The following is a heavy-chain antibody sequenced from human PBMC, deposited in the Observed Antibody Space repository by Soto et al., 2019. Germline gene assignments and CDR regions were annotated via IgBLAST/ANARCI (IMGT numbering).Heavy chain of an antibody. D-gene: IGHD2-8*01. CDR3: ARARPDIVQMVGETPGYYGMGV. J-gene: IGHJ6*02. V-gene: IGHV3-11*01. CDR2: VSGSGGTT. Sequence: GSLRLSCAGSGFTLSGYYMSWIRQAPGKGLEWVSYVSGSGGTTYYADSVKGRFTISRDNAKNSLYLHLNNLRVADTAAYYCARARPDIVQMVGETPGYYGMGVWGPGTTVTVSS. CDR1: GFTLSGYY.